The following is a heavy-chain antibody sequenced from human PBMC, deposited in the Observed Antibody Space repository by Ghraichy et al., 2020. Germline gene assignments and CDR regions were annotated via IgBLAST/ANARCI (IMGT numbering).Heavy chain of an antibody. D-gene: IGHD3-3*01. CDR2: INSDGSST. CDR1: GFTFSSYW. V-gene: IGHV3-74*01. CDR3: AREYYDFWSGYFFDRYYYYYYMDV. Sequence: GGSLRLSCAASGFTFSSYWMHWVRQAPGKGLVWVSRINSDGSSTSYADSVKGRFTISRDNAKNTLYLQMNSLRAKDTAVYYCAREYYDFWSGYFFDRYYYYYYMDVWGKGTTVTVSS. J-gene: IGHJ6*03.